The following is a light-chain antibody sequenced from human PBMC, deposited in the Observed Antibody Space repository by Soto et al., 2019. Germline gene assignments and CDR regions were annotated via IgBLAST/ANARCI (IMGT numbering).Light chain of an antibody. J-gene: IGKJ1*01. CDR3: PQYGSSGT. CDR2: GAS. CDR1: QSVSNNY. V-gene: IGKV3-20*01. Sequence: EMVFTKSPGTLSLSPGERATLSCRASQSVSNNYLAWYQQKPGQAPRLLIYGASNRATGIPDRFSGSGSGTDFTLTISRLEPEDFAVYYCPQYGSSGTFGQGTKV.